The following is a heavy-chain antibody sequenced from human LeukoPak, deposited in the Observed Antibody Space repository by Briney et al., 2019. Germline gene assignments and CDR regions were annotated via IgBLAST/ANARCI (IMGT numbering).Heavy chain of an antibody. J-gene: IGHJ4*02. CDR1: GFTFIVST. V-gene: IGHV3-21*01. CDR3: ARADGRTASCFLDN. Sequence: GGSLRLSCAASGFTFIVSTMTWVRQAPGKGLEWVSSISPSGTDMYFAHSLKGRFTISIDNTWGSLYLQMSSLRVDDTAVYYCARADGRTASCFLDNWGQGTLVTVSS. D-gene: IGHD2-8*02. CDR2: ISPSGTDM.